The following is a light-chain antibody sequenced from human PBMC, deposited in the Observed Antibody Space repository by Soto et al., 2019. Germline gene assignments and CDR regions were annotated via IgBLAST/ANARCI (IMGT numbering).Light chain of an antibody. CDR3: QQYDHPPYT. CDR2: DAS. J-gene: IGKJ2*01. CDR1: QDIYIY. V-gene: IGKV1-33*01. Sequence: HMTHSPFPLCTAVGHRHPFSPQESQDIYIYLNWNQQKPGKAPKLLIYDASNLERGVPSRFSGSGSGTDFSLTVDSLQPEDTATYYCQQYDHPPYTFGQGTKLEIK.